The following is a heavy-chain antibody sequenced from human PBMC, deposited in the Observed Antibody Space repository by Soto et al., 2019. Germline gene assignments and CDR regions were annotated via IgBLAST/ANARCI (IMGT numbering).Heavy chain of an antibody. J-gene: IGHJ4*02. CDR2: IIPIFGTA. Sequence: SVKVSWKACGGTFSSIAISWVRQAPGQGLEWMGGIIPIFGTANYAQKFQGRVTITADESTSTAYMELSSLRSEGTAVYYCARDGQYDSSGYYPDFDYWGQGTLVTVSS. CDR3: ARDGQYDSSGYYPDFDY. V-gene: IGHV1-69*13. CDR1: GGTFSSIA. D-gene: IGHD3-22*01.